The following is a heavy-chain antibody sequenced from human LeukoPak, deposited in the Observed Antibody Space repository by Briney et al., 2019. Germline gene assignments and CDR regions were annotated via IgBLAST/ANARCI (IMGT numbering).Heavy chain of an antibody. CDR3: AREGGYDPKGGYFDY. D-gene: IGHD3-22*01. CDR2: ISYDGSNK. CDR1: GFTFSSYA. Sequence: GGSLRLSCAASGFTFSSYAMHWVRQAPGKGLEWVAVISYDGSNKYYADPVKGRSTISRDNSKNTLYLQMNSLRAEDTAVYYCAREGGYDPKGGYFDYWGQGTLVTVSS. V-gene: IGHV3-30*04. J-gene: IGHJ4*02.